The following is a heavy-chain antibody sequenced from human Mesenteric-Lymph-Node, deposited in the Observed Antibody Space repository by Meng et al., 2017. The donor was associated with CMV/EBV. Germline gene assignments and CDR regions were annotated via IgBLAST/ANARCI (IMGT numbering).Heavy chain of an antibody. CDR2: ISYDGSNK. D-gene: IGHD2-2*01. J-gene: IGHJ4*02. V-gene: IGHV3-30*04. Sequence: GESLKISCAASEFTFSSYAMHWVRQAPGKGLEWVAVISYDGSNKYYADSVKGRFTISRDNSKNTLYLQMNRLRAEDTAVYHCARGMGYCSSTSCYHIPFMSPYFDSWGQGTLVTVSS. CDR1: EFTFSSYA. CDR3: ARGMGYCSSTSCYHIPFMSPYFDS.